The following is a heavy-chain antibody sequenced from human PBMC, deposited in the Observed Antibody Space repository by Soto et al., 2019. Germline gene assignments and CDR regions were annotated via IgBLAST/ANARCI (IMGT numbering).Heavy chain of an antibody. CDR2: IYYSGST. CDR1: GGSISSYY. J-gene: IGHJ4*02. CDR3: GRGDGYNSYYFDY. Sequence: SETLSLTYTVSGGSISSYYWSWIRQPPGKGLEWIGYIYYSGSTNYNPSLKSRVTISVDTSKNQFSLKLSSVTAADTAVYYCGRGDGYNSYYFDYWGQGTLVTVSS. V-gene: IGHV4-59*01. D-gene: IGHD5-12*01.